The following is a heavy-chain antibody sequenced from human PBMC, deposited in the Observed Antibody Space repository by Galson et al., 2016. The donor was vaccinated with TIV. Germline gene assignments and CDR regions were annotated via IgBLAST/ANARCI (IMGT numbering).Heavy chain of an antibody. CDR2: KSYDGGNE. CDR3: ARDGHDFWSGGANTLDY. Sequence: SLRLSCAASGFPFSSYTMHWVRQAPGKGLEWVAIKSYDGGNEYYADSVKGRFTISRDNSKNTLSLQMDSLRIEDTAVYYFARDGHDFWSGGANTLDYWGQGTLVTVSS. V-gene: IGHV3-30*04. J-gene: IGHJ4*02. D-gene: IGHD3-3*01. CDR1: GFPFSSYT.